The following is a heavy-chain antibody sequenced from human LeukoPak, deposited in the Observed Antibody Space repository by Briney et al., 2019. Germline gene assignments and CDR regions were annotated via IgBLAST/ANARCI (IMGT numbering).Heavy chain of an antibody. J-gene: IGHJ3*02. D-gene: IGHD6-19*01. CDR2: IYHSGST. CDR3: ARDQGYSSGWYAGGSDAFDI. V-gene: IGHV4-38-2*02. CDR1: GYSISRGYY. Sequence: SETLSLTCTVSGYSISRGYYWGWIRQPPGKGLEWIGSIYHSGSTYYNPSLKSRVTISVDTSKNQFSLKLSSVTAADTAVYYCARDQGYSSGWYAGGSDAFDIWGQGTMVTVSS.